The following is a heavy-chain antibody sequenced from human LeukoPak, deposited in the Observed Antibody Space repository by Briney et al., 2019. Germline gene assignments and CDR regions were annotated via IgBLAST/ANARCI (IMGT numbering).Heavy chain of an antibody. CDR3: ARVNLRGSNYNWFDP. Sequence: SVKVSCKTSGGTFLSHTFSWVRQAPGKGLEWVGKITPVIETANYAQTLQGRVSIYADKSTTTVYMDLSGLRPDDTAVYYCARVNLRGSNYNWFDPWGQGTRVTVSS. J-gene: IGHJ5*02. D-gene: IGHD3-10*01. V-gene: IGHV1-69*08. CDR2: ITPVIETA. CDR1: GGTFLSHT.